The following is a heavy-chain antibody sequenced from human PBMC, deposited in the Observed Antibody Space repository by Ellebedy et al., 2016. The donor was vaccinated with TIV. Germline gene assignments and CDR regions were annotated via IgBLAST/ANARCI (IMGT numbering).Heavy chain of an antibody. D-gene: IGHD3-10*01. J-gene: IGHJ4*02. CDR1: GFTFNTYW. Sequence: GESLKISCAASGFTFNTYWTHWVRQAPGKGLVWVSRISPDGTSTNYADSVKGRFTISRDNAKNTLSLQMNSLRAEDTAGYYCAREFGGGQYPIDYWGQGTLVTVSS. CDR3: AREFGGGQYPIDY. CDR2: ISPDGTST. V-gene: IGHV3-74*01.